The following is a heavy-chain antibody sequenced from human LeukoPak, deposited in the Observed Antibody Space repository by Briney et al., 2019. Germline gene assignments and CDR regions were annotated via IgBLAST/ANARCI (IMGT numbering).Heavy chain of an antibody. J-gene: IGHJ6*02. CDR1: GFTFSDYY. CDR3: ARDGGYYKDYYYGMDV. Sequence: PGGSLRLSCAASGFTFSDYYMSWIRQAPGKGLEWVSYISRSGSTIYYADSVKGRFTISRDNAKNSLYLQMNSLRAEDTAVYYCARDGGYYKDYYYGMDVWGQGTTVTVSS. D-gene: IGHD3-9*01. CDR2: ISRSGSTI. V-gene: IGHV3-11*01.